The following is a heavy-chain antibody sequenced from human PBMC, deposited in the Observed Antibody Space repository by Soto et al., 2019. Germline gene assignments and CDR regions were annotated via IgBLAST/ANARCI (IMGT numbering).Heavy chain of an antibody. V-gene: IGHV3-23*01. Sequence: EVQLLESGGGLVQPGGSLRLSCAASGFTFSSYAMSWVRQAPGKGLEWVSAISGSGGSTYYADSVKGRFTISRDNSKNTLYLQMNSLRAEDTAVYYCAKEGINYYDSSGYSIGFDYWGQGTLVTVSS. D-gene: IGHD3-22*01. CDR2: ISGSGGST. CDR1: GFTFSSYA. CDR3: AKEGINYYDSSGYSIGFDY. J-gene: IGHJ4*02.